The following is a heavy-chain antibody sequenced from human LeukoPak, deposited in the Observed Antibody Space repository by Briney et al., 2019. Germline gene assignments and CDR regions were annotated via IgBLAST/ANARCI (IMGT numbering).Heavy chain of an antibody. CDR2: IYTSGST. J-gene: IGHJ4*02. Sequence: SETLSLTCTVSGGSISSGSYYWSWIRQPAGKGLEWIGRIYTSGSTNYNPSLKSRVTISVDTSKNQFSLKLSSVTAADTAVYYCARYGCSSTSCYRPYYFDYWGQGTLVTVSS. V-gene: IGHV4-61*02. CDR1: GGSISSGSYY. D-gene: IGHD2-2*01. CDR3: ARYGCSSTSCYRPYYFDY.